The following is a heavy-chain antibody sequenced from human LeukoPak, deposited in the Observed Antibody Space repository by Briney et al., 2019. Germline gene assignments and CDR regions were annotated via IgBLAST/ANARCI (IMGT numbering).Heavy chain of an antibody. J-gene: IGHJ5*02. Sequence: ASVKVSCKASGYTFTSYGISWVRQAPGQGLEWMGWISAYNGNTNYAQRLQGRVTMTTDTSTSTAYMELRSLRSDDTAVYYCARRDGRDWNPAVHWFDPWGQGTLVTVSS. V-gene: IGHV1-18*01. CDR1: GYTFTSYG. CDR2: ISAYNGNT. D-gene: IGHD1-1*01. CDR3: ARRDGRDWNPAVHWFDP.